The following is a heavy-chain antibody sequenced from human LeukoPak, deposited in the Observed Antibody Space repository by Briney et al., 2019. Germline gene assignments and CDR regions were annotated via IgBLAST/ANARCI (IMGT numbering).Heavy chain of an antibody. CDR2: ISGSGGST. CDR3: AKDSPPRYCSSTSCSFDY. CDR1: GFTFSSYA. V-gene: IGHV3-23*01. J-gene: IGHJ4*02. D-gene: IGHD2-2*01. Sequence: PGGSLRLSCAASGFTFSSYAVSWVRQAPGKGLEWVSAISGSGGSTYYADSVKGRFTISRDNSKNTLYLQMNSLRAEDTAVYYCAKDSPPRYCSSTSCSFDYWGQGTLVTVSS.